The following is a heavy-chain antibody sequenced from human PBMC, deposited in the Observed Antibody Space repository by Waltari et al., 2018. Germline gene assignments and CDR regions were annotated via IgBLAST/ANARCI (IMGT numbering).Heavy chain of an antibody. J-gene: IGHJ4*02. Sequence: QVQLQQWGAGLLKPSETLSLTCAVYGGSFSGYYWSWIRQPPGKGLEWIGEINHSGSTNCSPSLKSRVTISVDTSKNQFSLKLSSVTAADTAVYYCARGSTVGVRGSCNFDYWGQGTLVTVSS. CDR2: INHSGST. CDR3: ARGSTVGVRGSCNFDY. V-gene: IGHV4-34*01. D-gene: IGHD2-15*01. CDR1: GGSFSGYY.